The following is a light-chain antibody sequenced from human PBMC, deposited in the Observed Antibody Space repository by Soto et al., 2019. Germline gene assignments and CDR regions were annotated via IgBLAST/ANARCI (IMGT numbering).Light chain of an antibody. Sequence: QSALTQPASVSGSPGQSITISCTGTSSDIGGYNYVSWYQQHPGKAPKLMIYEVTNRPSGVSYRFSGSKSGNTASLTISGLQAEDEADYYCSSYTTSSTVLFAGGPKLTVL. CDR2: EVT. CDR1: SSDIGGYNY. V-gene: IGLV2-14*01. CDR3: SSYTTSSTVL. J-gene: IGLJ2*01.